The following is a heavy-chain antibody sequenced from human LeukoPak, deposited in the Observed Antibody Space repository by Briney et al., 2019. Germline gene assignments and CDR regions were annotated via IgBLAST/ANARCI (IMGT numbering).Heavy chain of an antibody. Sequence: GGSLRLSCSVSAFTFNTFDNFAMNWVRQAPGKGLEWVAAISESGASTYYAASVKGRFTISRDNSENTLYLQMHGLRAGDTAVYYCAKHPYKSGGSGPFDYWGQGTLVTVSS. CDR1: AFTFNTFDNFA. J-gene: IGHJ4*02. CDR2: ISESGAST. CDR3: AKHPYKSGGSGPFDY. V-gene: IGHV3-23*01. D-gene: IGHD2-15*01.